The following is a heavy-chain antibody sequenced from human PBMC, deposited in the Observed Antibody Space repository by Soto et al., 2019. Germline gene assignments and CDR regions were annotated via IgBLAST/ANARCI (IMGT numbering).Heavy chain of an antibody. V-gene: IGHV4-34*01. Sequence: SETLSLTCAVYGGSFSGYYWSWIRQPPGKGLEWIGEINHSGSTNYNPSLKSRVTISVDTSKNQFSLKLSSVTAADTAVYYCASLYGSGSDYYYYYMDVWGKGTTVTVSS. CDR3: ASLYGSGSDYYYYYMDV. CDR1: GGSFSGYY. J-gene: IGHJ6*03. CDR2: INHSGST. D-gene: IGHD3-10*01.